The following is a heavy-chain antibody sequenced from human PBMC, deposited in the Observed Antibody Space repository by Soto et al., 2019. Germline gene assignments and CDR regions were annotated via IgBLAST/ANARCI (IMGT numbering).Heavy chain of an antibody. J-gene: IGHJ6*02. CDR2: IDSSTKYT. CDR3: AREYYYTMDV. Sequence: GGSLRLSCEASGFTFRDYYMTWFRQAPGEGLEWLSYIDSSTKYTNYADSVKGRFTISRDNAKNSLYLQMNSLRADDTAVYYCAREYYYTMDVWGQGTMVTVSS. V-gene: IGHV3-11*05. CDR1: GFTFRDYY.